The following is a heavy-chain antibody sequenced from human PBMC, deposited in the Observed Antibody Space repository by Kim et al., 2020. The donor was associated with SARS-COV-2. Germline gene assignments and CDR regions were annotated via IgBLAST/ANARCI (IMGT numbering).Heavy chain of an antibody. V-gene: IGHV3-15*01. CDR2: TT. J-gene: IGHJ6*02. Sequence: TTDYAAPVKGRFTISRDDSKNTLYLQMNSLKTEDTAVYYCTTDHSEGMDVWGQGTTVTVSS. D-gene: IGHD2-21*01. CDR3: TTDHSEGMDV.